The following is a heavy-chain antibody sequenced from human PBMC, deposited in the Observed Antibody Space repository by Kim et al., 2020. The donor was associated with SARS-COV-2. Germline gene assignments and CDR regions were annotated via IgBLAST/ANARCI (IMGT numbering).Heavy chain of an antibody. J-gene: IGHJ5*02. CDR2: SYYSGST. V-gene: IGHV4-59*13. Sequence: SETLSLTCTVSGGSISSFYWSWIRQPPGKGLEWIGYSYYSGSTNSNPSLKRRVTMSVDTSKKKLSLTLSSVTAAATAAYYCAGAIGFGLGGQGTLVTAS. CDR3: AGAIGFGL. CDR1: GGSISSFY. D-gene: IGHD3-22*01.